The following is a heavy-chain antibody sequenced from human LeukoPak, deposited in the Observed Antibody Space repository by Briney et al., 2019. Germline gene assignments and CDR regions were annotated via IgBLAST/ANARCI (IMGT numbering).Heavy chain of an antibody. V-gene: IGHV4-34*01. D-gene: IGHD3-10*01. CDR1: GGSFSGYY. CDR3: ARGGKYYGSGSYYRYYYYYMDV. Sequence: KPSETLSLTCAVYGGSFSGYYWSWIRQPPGKGLEWIGEINHSGSTNYNPSLKSRVTISVDTSKNQFSLKLSSVTAADTAVYYCARGGKYYGSGSYYRYYYYYMDVWGKGTTVTVSS. CDR2: INHSGST. J-gene: IGHJ6*03.